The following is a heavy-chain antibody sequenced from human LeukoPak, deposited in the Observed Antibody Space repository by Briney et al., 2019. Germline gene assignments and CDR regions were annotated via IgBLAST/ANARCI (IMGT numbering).Heavy chain of an antibody. Sequence: GGSLRLSCTASGFIFSDYSMNWVRQAPGKGLEWVSSISSSSSHIYYADSMKGRFTISRDNDKNSVYLQMDSLRAEDTAVYYCARSFDFWSGYYSDYWGQGTLVTVSS. D-gene: IGHD3-3*01. CDR1: GFIFSDYS. V-gene: IGHV3-21*01. CDR3: ARSFDFWSGYYSDY. J-gene: IGHJ4*02. CDR2: ISSSSSHI.